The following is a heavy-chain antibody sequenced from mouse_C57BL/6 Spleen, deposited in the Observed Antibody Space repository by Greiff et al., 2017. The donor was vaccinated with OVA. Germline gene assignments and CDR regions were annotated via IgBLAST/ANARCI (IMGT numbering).Heavy chain of an antibody. V-gene: IGHV5-4*01. CDR1: GFTFSSYA. Sequence: DVQLVESGGGLVKPGGSLKLSCAASGFTFSSYAMSWVRQTPEKRLEWVATISDGGSYTYYPDNVKGRFTISRDNAKNNLYLQMSHLKSEDTAMYYCARDGGYYGSSPYYFDYWGQGTTLTVSS. J-gene: IGHJ2*01. CDR3: ARDGGYYGSSPYYFDY. CDR2: ISDGGSYT. D-gene: IGHD1-1*01.